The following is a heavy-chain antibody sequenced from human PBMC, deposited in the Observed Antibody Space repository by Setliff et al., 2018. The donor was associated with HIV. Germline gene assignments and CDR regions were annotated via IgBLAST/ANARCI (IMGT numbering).Heavy chain of an antibody. V-gene: IGHV3-48*01. Sequence: GGSLRLSCEASGFTFSTYGMNWVRHAPGKGLEWVAQISSSGFPIYYADSVRGRFTASRDNGKNSLFLQMNSLRAEDTAVYYCAKDTNPKSGYGYGFGYWGQGTLVTVSS. J-gene: IGHJ4*02. CDR1: GFTFSTYG. CDR3: AKDTNPKSGYGYGFGY. CDR2: ISSSGFPI. D-gene: IGHD5-12*01.